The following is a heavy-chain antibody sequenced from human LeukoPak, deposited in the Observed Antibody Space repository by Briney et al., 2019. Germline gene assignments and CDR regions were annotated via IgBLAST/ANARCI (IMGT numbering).Heavy chain of an antibody. J-gene: IGHJ4*02. CDR3: ARAASIAVAGMGNY. V-gene: IGHV1-8*01. CDR2: MNPNSGNT. D-gene: IGHD6-19*01. CDR1: GYTFTSYD. Sequence: GASLKVSCKASGYTFTSYDINWVRQATGPGLEWMGWMNPNSGNTGYAQKFQGRVTMTRNTSISTAYMELSSLRSEDTAVYYCARAASIAVAGMGNYWGQGTLVTVSS.